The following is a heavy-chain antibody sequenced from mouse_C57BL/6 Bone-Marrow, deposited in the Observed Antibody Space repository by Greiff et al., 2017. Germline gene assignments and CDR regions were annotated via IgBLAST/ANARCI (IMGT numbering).Heavy chain of an antibody. J-gene: IGHJ4*01. CDR2: IYPGSGNT. Sequence: QVQLKESGAELVRPGASVKLSCKASGYTFTDYYINWVKQRPGQGLEWIARIYPGSGNTYYNEKFKGKATLTAEKSSSTAYMQLSSLTSEDSAVYFCARPTQNAMDYWGQGTSVTVSS. V-gene: IGHV1-76*01. CDR1: GYTFTDYY. CDR3: ARPTQNAMDY.